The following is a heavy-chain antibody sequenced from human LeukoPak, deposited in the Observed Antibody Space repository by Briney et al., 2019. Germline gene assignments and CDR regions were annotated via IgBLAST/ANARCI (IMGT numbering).Heavy chain of an antibody. CDR1: GVSIRNTNYY. D-gene: IGHD4-17*01. Sequence: KPSETLSLTCTVSGVSIRNTNYYWGWIRQPPGKGLEWIGSIDFSGSTYYSPPLKSRVTISVDTSKNQFSLKLRSVTAADTAVYYCARDHARDYDDYHLVFDSWGQGTLVTVSS. CDR2: IDFSGST. V-gene: IGHV4-39*07. J-gene: IGHJ4*02. CDR3: ARDHARDYDDYHLVFDS.